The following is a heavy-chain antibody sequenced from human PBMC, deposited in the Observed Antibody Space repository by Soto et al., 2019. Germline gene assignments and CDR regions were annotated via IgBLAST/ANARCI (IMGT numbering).Heavy chain of an antibody. CDR2: INPSGGST. CDR1: GYTFTSYY. CDR3: ARDGGAATITDYRSIFDY. D-gene: IGHD5-12*01. Sequence: ASGKVSCEASGYTFTSYYIHWVRQAPGQGLECMGIINPSGGSTSYAQKFQGRVTMTRDTSTSTVYMELSSLRSEDTAVYYCARDGGAATITDYRSIFDYWGQGTLVTVSS. V-gene: IGHV1-46*01. J-gene: IGHJ4*02.